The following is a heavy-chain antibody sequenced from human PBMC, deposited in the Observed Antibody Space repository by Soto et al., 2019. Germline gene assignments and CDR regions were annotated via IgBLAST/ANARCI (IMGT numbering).Heavy chain of an antibody. CDR3: ARSALGSDYYYYYMDV. V-gene: IGHV3-33*01. D-gene: IGHD6-25*01. Sequence: QVQLVKSGGGVVQPGRSLRLSCAASGFTFSSYGMHWVRQAPGKGLEWVAVIWYDGSNKYYADSVKGRFTISRDNSKNTLYLQMNSLRAEDTAVYYCARSALGSDYYYYYMDVWGKGTTVTVSS. CDR2: IWYDGSNK. J-gene: IGHJ6*03. CDR1: GFTFSSYG.